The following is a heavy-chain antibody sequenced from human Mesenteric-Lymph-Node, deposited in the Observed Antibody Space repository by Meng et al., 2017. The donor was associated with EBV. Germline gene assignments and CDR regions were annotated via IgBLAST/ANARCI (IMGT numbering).Heavy chain of an antibody. CDR2: ISGSGDTP. V-gene: IGHV3-23*01. Sequence: EGQLLESGGGLVQPGGSLRLSCAASGFTFDNCAMNWVRQAPGKGLEWVSTISGSGDTPYYADSVKGRFTISRDNSKNTLYLEMNSLRAEDTAVYYCANSLAGHFDYWGQGALVTVSS. D-gene: IGHD6-19*01. CDR1: GFTFDNCA. CDR3: ANSLAGHFDY. J-gene: IGHJ4*02.